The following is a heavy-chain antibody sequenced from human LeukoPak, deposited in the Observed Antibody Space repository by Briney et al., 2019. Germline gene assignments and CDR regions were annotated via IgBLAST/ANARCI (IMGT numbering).Heavy chain of an antibody. J-gene: IGHJ6*02. V-gene: IGHV4-59*01. CDR2: IYYSGST. CDR1: GGSISSYY. Sequence: SETLSLTCTVSGGSISSYYWSWIRQPPGKGLEWIGYIYYSGSTNYNPSLKSRVTISVDTSKNQFSLKLSSVTAADTAVYYCAREVPYCSSTNCLSDGMDVWGQGTTVTVSS. CDR3: AREVPYCSSTNCLSDGMDV. D-gene: IGHD2-2*01.